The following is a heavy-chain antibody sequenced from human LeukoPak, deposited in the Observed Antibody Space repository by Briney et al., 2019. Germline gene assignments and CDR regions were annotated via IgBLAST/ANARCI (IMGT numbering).Heavy chain of an antibody. Sequence: GGSLRLSCAASGFTFSSYSMNWVRLAPGKGLEWVSSISSSSSYIYYADSVKGRFTISRDNAKNSLYLQMNSLRAEDTAVYYCARDRALGYYYDSSWGQGTLVTVSS. CDR1: GFTFSSYS. CDR3: ARDRALGYYYDSS. D-gene: IGHD3-22*01. V-gene: IGHV3-21*01. J-gene: IGHJ4*02. CDR2: ISSSSSYI.